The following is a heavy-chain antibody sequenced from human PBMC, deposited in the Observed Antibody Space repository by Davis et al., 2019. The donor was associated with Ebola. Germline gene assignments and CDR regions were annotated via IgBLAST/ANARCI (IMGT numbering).Heavy chain of an antibody. CDR2: IRGGGVTT. J-gene: IGHJ6*02. D-gene: IGHD3-3*01. V-gene: IGHV3-23*01. CDR3: AKVLRFLEWLIGGMDV. Sequence: PGGSLRLSCAASGFTFSSYAMTWVRQAPGKGLEWVSGIRGGGVTTYYADSVQGRFTISRDSSKNTLYLQMNSLRAEDTAVYYCAKVLRFLEWLIGGMDVWGQGTTVTVSS. CDR1: GFTFSSYA.